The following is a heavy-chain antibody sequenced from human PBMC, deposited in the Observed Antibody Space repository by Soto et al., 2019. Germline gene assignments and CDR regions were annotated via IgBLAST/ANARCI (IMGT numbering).Heavy chain of an antibody. J-gene: IGHJ6*03. CDR2: VIPIQGTA. D-gene: IGHD2-21*01. CDR3: AISLVFVDHAYMDV. V-gene: IGHV1-69*08. CDR1: GGSFTSYI. Sequence: QVQLVQSGTEVKKPGSSVKVSCEASGGSFTSYIFTWVRQAPGQGLEWMGRVIPIQGTANYALKFQDRVKITADKFMNNVYMELRSLRPEDTALYYCAISLVFVDHAYMDVWGKGTTVTVSS.